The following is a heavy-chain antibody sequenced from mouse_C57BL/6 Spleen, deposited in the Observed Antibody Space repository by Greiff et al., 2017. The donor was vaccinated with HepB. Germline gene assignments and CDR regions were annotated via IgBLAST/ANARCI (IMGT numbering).Heavy chain of an antibody. J-gene: IGHJ1*03. Sequence: EVHLVESGGGLVKPGGSLKLSCAASGFTFSDYGMHWVRQAPEKGLEWVAYISSGSSTIYYADTVKGRFTISRDNAKNTLFLQMTSLRSEDTAMYYCARSLYGSSYDWYFDVWGTGTTVTVSS. D-gene: IGHD1-1*01. V-gene: IGHV5-17*01. CDR1: GFTFSDYG. CDR2: ISSGSSTI. CDR3: ARSLYGSSYDWYFDV.